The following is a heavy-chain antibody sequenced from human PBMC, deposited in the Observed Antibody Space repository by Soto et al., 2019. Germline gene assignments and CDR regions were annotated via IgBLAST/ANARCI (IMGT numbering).Heavy chain of an antibody. Sequence: PGESLKISCKGSGYSFTSYWISWVRQMPGKGLEWMGRIDPSDSYTNYSPSFQGHVTISADKSISTAYLQWSSLKASDTAMYYCASRLVGCSSTSCQGPFDYWGQGTLVTVSS. D-gene: IGHD2-2*01. V-gene: IGHV5-10-1*01. CDR1: GYSFTSYW. J-gene: IGHJ4*02. CDR2: IDPSDSYT. CDR3: ASRLVGCSSTSCQGPFDY.